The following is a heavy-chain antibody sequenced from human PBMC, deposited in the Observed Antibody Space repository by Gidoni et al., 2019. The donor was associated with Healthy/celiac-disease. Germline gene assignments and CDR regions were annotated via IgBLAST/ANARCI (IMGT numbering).Heavy chain of an antibody. CDR2: ISSSSSYT. J-gene: IGHJ4*02. Sequence: QVQLVESGGGLVKPGGSLRLSCAASGFTFSDYYMSWIRQAPGKGLAWVSYISSSSSYTNYADSVKGRFTISRDNAKNSLYLQMNSLRAEDTAVYYCAREFYCSGGSCYQDYWGQGTLVTVSS. V-gene: IGHV3-11*05. CDR3: AREFYCSGGSCYQDY. D-gene: IGHD2-15*01. CDR1: GFTFSDYY.